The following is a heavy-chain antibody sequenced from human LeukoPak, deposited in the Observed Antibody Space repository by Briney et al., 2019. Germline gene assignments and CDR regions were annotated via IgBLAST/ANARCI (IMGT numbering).Heavy chain of an antibody. CDR3: ARGYCSSTSCYFGDY. D-gene: IGHD2-2*01. J-gene: IGHJ4*02. CDR1: GFTFSDYY. CDR2: ISSSGSTI. V-gene: IGHV3-11*04. Sequence: PGGSLRLSCAASGFTFSDYYMSWIRQAPGKGLEWVSYISSSGSTIYYADSVKGRFTISRDNAKNSLYLQMNSLRAEDTAVYYCARGYCSSTSCYFGDYWGQGTLVTVSS.